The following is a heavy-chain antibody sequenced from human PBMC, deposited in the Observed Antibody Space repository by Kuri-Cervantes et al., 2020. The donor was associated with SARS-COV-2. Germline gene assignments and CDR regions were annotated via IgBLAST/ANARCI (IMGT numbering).Heavy chain of an antibody. CDR3: AKDHGSDWTFPGS. D-gene: IGHD6-19*01. CDR1: GFTFSNSD. V-gene: IGHV3-30*02. Sequence: GESLKISCAASGFTFSNSDMHWVRQRPGKGLEWVAFIRNDGTARQYVDSVKGRFTISRDNYKSTVHLQVNSLRVEDTAVHYCAKDHGSDWTFPGSWGQGTQVTVSS. J-gene: IGHJ5*02. CDR2: IRNDGTAR.